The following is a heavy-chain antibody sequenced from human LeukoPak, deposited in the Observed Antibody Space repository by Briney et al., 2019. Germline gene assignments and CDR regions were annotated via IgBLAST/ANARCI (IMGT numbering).Heavy chain of an antibody. Sequence: PGGSLRLSCAASGFTFSSYWMTWVRQAPGKGLEWVANIQQDGSGKYYVDSVKGRFTISRDNAKNSLYLQMNSLRAEDTAVYYCARDPDYGGSGFFGYSWGQGTLVTVSS. CDR2: IQQDGSGK. D-gene: IGHD4-23*01. J-gene: IGHJ4*02. CDR1: GFTFSSYW. V-gene: IGHV3-7*01. CDR3: ARDPDYGGSGFFGYS.